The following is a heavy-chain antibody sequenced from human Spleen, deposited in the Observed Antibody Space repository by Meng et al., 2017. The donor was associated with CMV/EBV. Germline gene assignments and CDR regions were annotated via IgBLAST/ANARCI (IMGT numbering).Heavy chain of an antibody. D-gene: IGHD3-22*01. CDR2: INSDGSST. CDR3: ARDDSSGFDY. V-gene: IGHV3-74*01. CDR1: AFTFSSSW. Sequence: GESLKISCAASAFTFSSSWMHWVRQAPGKGLVWVSRINSDGSSTTYADSVKGRFTISRDNAKNTLYLQMNSLRAEDTAVYYCARDDSSGFDYWGQGTLVTVPQ. J-gene: IGHJ4*02.